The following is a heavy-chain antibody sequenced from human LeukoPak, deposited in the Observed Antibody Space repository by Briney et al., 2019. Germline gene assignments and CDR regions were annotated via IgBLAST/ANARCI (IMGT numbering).Heavy chain of an antibody. CDR3: ARGGSGPVSKVVWYD. Sequence: PGGSLRLSCAASGFTMSSHVMTWVRQAPGKGLEWVSAFSGSGGSTYYADSVKGRFTISRDKSKNTLYLQMNRLRAEDTATYYCARGGSGPVSKVVWYDWGQGILVTVSS. CDR2: FSGSGGST. D-gene: IGHD5/OR15-5a*01. CDR1: GFTMSSHV. V-gene: IGHV3-23*01. J-gene: IGHJ4*02.